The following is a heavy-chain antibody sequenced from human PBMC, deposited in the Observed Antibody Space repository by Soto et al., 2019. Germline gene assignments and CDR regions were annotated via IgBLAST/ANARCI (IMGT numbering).Heavy chain of an antibody. CDR1: GFTFSSYA. Sequence: PGGSLRLSCAASGFTFSSYAMSWVRQAPGKGLEWVSAISGSGGSTYYADSVKGRFTISRDNSKNTLYLQMNSLRAEDTAVYYCANKRGSGSTDNYYYYYMDVWGKGTTVTVSS. CDR2: ISGSGGST. D-gene: IGHD6-19*01. V-gene: IGHV3-23*01. CDR3: ANKRGSGSTDNYYYYYMDV. J-gene: IGHJ6*03.